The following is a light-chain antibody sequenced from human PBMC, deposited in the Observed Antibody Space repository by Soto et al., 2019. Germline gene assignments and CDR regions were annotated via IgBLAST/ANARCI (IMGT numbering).Light chain of an antibody. V-gene: IGKV3-11*01. Sequence: EIVLTQSPATLSLSPGDTATLSCRASQSVNRYLAWYQQKPGQAPMLLIYDASNRATGIPARSSGSGSGTDSTLTIGGLEPEDFAVYYCQHRSNWPRTFGQGTKVEI. CDR1: QSVNRY. J-gene: IGKJ2*01. CDR2: DAS. CDR3: QHRSNWPRT.